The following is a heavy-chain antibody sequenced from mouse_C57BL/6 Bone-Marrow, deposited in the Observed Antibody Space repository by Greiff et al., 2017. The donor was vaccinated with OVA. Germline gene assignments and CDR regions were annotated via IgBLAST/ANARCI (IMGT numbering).Heavy chain of an antibody. Sequence: VQLQESGPELVKPGASVKISCTASGYAFSSSWMNWVKQRPGKGLEWIGRIYPGVGDTNYNGKFKGQATLNADKSSSTAYMQLSSLTSEDSAVYFCARGGDYDDGVCAYWGQGTLVTVSA. D-gene: IGHD2-4*01. CDR3: ARGGDYDDGVCAY. J-gene: IGHJ3*01. CDR2: IYPGVGDT. CDR1: GYAFSSSW. V-gene: IGHV1-82*01.